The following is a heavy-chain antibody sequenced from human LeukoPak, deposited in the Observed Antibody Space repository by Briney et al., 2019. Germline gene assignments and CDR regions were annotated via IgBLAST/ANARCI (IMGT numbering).Heavy chain of an antibody. J-gene: IGHJ4*02. D-gene: IGHD3-3*01. CDR3: AREISQAITIFGVVIGPRDHTFDY. Sequence: ASVKVSCKASGGTFSSYAISWVRQAPGQGLEWMGRIIPILGIANYAQKFQGRVTITADKSTSTAYMELSSLRSEDTAVYYCAREISQAITIFGVVIGPRDHTFDYWGQGTLVTVSS. CDR2: IIPILGIA. V-gene: IGHV1-69*04. CDR1: GGTFSSYA.